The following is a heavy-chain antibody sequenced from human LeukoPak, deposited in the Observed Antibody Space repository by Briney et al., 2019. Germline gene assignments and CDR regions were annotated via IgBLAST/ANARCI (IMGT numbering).Heavy chain of an antibody. J-gene: IGHJ4*02. CDR2: INHSGST. CDR3: ARGRDGYNHTFDY. CDR1: GGSFSGYY. Sequence: SETLSLTCAVYGGSFSGYYWSWIRQPPGKGLEWIGEINHSGSTNYNPSLKSRVTISVDTSKNQFSLKLSSVTAADTAVYYCARGRDGYNHTFDYWGQGTLVTVPS. V-gene: IGHV4-34*01. D-gene: IGHD5-24*01.